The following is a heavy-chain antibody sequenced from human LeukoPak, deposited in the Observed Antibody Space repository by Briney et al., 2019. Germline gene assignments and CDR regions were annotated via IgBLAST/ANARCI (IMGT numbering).Heavy chain of an antibody. CDR3: GRWGSTKEGMDV. J-gene: IGHJ6*02. D-gene: IGHD2/OR15-2a*01. CDR2: IYPGDSDT. Sequence: GESLKISCTGSGYSFTSYWIGWVRQMRGKGLEWMGIIYPGDSDTRDSPSFQGQVTISADKSISTAYLQWTRLKAADTAMYYCGRWGSTKEGMDVWGQGTTVTVSS. CDR1: GYSFTSYW. V-gene: IGHV5-51*01.